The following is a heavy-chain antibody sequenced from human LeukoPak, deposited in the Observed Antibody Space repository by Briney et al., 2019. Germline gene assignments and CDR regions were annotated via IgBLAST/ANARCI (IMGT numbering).Heavy chain of an antibody. D-gene: IGHD6-13*01. CDR2: ISGRDYST. CDR3: VQRTAEPGTFVEYFQN. Sequence: GGSLRLSCAASGFTVSSNYMSRVRQAPGMGLEWVSTISGRDYSTYYADSVKGRFTISRDNSKNTLYLQMNSLRVEDTAVYYCVQRTAEPGTFVEYFQNWGQGTLVTVSP. CDR1: GFTVSSNY. V-gene: IGHV3-23*01. J-gene: IGHJ1*01.